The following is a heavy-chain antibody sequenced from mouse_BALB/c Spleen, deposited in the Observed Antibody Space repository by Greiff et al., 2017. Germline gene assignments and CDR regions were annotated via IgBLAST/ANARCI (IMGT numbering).Heavy chain of an antibody. CDR1: GFTFSSYT. CDR3: TREGRVTGLFAY. CDR2: ISSGGSYT. D-gene: IGHD4-1*01. J-gene: IGHJ3*01. V-gene: IGHV5-6-4*01. Sequence: EVQVVESGGGLVKPGGSLKLSCAASGFTFSSYTMSWVRQTPEKRLEWVATISSGGSYTYYPDSVKGRFTISRDTAKNTLYLQMSSLKSEDTAMYYCTREGRVTGLFAYWGQGTLVTVSA.